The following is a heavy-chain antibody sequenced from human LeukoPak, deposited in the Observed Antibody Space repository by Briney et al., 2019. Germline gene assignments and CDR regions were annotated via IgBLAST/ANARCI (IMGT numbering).Heavy chain of an antibody. CDR1: GFTFSSYW. Sequence: GGSLRLSCAASGFTFSSYWMHWLRQAPGQGLVWVSRINSDGSSTSYAVSVQGRLTISRDNARNALYLQMNSRRAEDTAVYYCARAFYPTDYWGQGTLVTVSS. D-gene: IGHD2/OR15-2a*01. CDR2: INSDGSST. CDR3: ARAFYPTDY. J-gene: IGHJ4*02. V-gene: IGHV3-74*01.